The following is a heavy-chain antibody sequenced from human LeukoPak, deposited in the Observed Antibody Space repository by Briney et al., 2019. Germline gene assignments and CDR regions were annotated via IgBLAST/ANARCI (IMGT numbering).Heavy chain of an antibody. Sequence: KASETLSLTCTVSGGSISSSSHYWGWIRQPPGKGLEWIGSIYYSGSTYYNPSLKSRVTISVDTSKNQFSLKLSSVTAADTAVYYCARPNASGWYGYWGQGTLVTVSS. V-gene: IGHV4-39*01. CDR3: ARPNASGWYGY. D-gene: IGHD6-19*01. J-gene: IGHJ4*02. CDR1: GGSISSSSHY. CDR2: IYYSGST.